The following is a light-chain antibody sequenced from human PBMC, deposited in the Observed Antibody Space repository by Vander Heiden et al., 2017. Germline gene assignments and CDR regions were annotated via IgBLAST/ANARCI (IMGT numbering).Light chain of an antibody. V-gene: IGKV2-40*01. CDR1: HSLLDSDDGNTY. J-gene: IGKJ5*01. CDR3: VQRIEFPLT. Sequence: DTVMTQTPLSLPVTLGEPASISCRSSHSLLDSDDGNTYLDWYLQKPGQSPQLLISTLSYRASGVPDRFSGSGSGTDFTLKISRVEAEDVGLYYCVQRIEFPLTFGQGTRLEIK. CDR2: TLS.